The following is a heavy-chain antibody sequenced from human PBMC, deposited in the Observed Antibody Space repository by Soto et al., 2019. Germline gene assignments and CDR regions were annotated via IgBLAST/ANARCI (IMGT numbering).Heavy chain of an antibody. D-gene: IGHD3-3*01. CDR3: ARVSSGIFGVVTPPRYYYGMDV. Sequence: QVQLQESGPGLVKPSQTLSLTCTVSGGSISSGGYYWSWIRQHPGTGLEWIGYIYYSGSTYYNPSLKSRVTISVDTSKNQFSLKLSSVTAADTAVYYCARVSSGIFGVVTPPRYYYGMDVWGQGTTVTVSS. V-gene: IGHV4-31*03. CDR2: IYYSGST. CDR1: GGSISSGGYY. J-gene: IGHJ6*02.